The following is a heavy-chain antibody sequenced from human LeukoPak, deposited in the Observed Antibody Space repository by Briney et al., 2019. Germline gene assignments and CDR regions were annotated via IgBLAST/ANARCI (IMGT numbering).Heavy chain of an antibody. J-gene: IGHJ4*02. D-gene: IGHD1-7*01. Sequence: GGSLTLSCTGSGFTFSKHWIHWVRHTPGKGPIWLSRVSGDGIETHYADSVRGGFIFSSENAKNTVYLQMNRLRADDAATHSLPRDRRDENLWGQGTVVCVSS. V-gene: IGHV3-74*01. CDR1: GFTFSKHW. CDR3: PRDRRDENL. CDR2: VSGDGIET.